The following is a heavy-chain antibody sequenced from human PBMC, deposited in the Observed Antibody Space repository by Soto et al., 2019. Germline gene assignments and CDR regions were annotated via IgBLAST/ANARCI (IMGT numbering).Heavy chain of an antibody. V-gene: IGHV3-73*01. Sequence: GGSLRLSCAAAGFSFSGSAIHWFRQASGKGLEWVGRIRSKINNYATAYAASVKGRFTISRDDSKNTAYLQMISLKSEDTAVYYCTRHEGTSGSRFEHWGQGTLVTVSS. CDR1: GFSFSGSA. CDR3: TRHEGTSGSRFEH. CDR2: IRSKINNYAT. D-gene: IGHD6-19*01. J-gene: IGHJ4*02.